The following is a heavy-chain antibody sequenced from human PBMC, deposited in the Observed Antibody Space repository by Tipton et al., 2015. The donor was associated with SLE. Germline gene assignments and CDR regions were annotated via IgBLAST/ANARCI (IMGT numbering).Heavy chain of an antibody. D-gene: IGHD5-12*01. CDR2: ITGRADLT. CDR3: VKAFPYDSANN. CDR1: GFTFSNFA. V-gene: IGHV3-23*01. J-gene: IGHJ4*02. Sequence: SLRLSCTASGFTFSNFAMSWVRQAPGKGLEWVSAITGRADLTYFADSVKGRLSISRDNAQNSLILQMNGLRADDTAVYYCVKAFPYDSANNWGQGTLVTVSS.